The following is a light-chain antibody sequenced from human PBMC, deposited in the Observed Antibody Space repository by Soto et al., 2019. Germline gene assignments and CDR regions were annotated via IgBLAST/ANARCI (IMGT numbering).Light chain of an antibody. CDR3: QLSYRTPCT. CDR2: AAS. Sequence: DIQMTQSPSSLSASVGDRVTITCRASQSISSYLNWYQQKPGKAPKLLIYAASSLQSGVPSRFTGSESRTYFTLTISSLQPEDFATYYCQLSYRTPCTFDHGTNVDIK. V-gene: IGKV1-39*01. CDR1: QSISSY. J-gene: IGKJ1*01.